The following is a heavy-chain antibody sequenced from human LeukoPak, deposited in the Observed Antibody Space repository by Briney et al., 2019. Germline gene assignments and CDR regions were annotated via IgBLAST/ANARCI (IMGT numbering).Heavy chain of an antibody. J-gene: IGHJ3*02. V-gene: IGHV1-69*01. CDR2: IIPIFGTA. CDR1: GGTFSSYA. D-gene: IGHD6-13*01. Sequence: GSSVKLSCKASGGTFSSYAISWVRQAPGQGLEWMGGIIPIFGTANYAQKFQGRVTITADESTSTAYMELSSLRSEDTAVYYCARGASSSWYDGAFDIWGQGTMVTVSS. CDR3: ARGASSSWYDGAFDI.